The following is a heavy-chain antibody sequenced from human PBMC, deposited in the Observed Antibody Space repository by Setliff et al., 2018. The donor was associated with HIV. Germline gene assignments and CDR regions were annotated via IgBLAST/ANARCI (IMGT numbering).Heavy chain of an antibody. D-gene: IGHD1-1*01. Sequence: SETLSLTCTVSGGSMSRFYWTWIRQPPGKGLEWIGFVYSTGSINYSPSFRGRLTISLDTSENQFSPHLTSVTAADTAVYYCARAEGDAYNSLPYFDSWGPGALVTVSS. CDR3: ARAEGDAYNSLPYFDS. J-gene: IGHJ4*02. V-gene: IGHV4-59*01. CDR1: GGSMSRFY. CDR2: VYSTGSI.